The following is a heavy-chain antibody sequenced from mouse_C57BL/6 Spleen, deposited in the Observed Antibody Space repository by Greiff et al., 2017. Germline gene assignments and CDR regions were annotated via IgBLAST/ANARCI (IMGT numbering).Heavy chain of an antibody. D-gene: IGHD2-4*01. CDR1: GFTFTDYY. CDR2: IRNKANGYTT. CDR3: AKGDYNWYFDV. J-gene: IGHJ1*03. Sequence: EVQGVESGGGLVQPGGSLSLSCAASGFTFTDYYMSWVRQPPGKALEWLGFIRNKANGYTTEYSASVKGRFTISRDNSQSILYLQMNALRAEDSATYYCAKGDYNWYFDVWGTGTTVTVSS. V-gene: IGHV7-3*01.